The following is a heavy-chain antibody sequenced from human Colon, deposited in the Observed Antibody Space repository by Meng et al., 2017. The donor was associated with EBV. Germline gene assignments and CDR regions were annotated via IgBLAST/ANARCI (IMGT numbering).Heavy chain of an antibody. V-gene: IGHV4-4*02. CDR2: IYRGGGT. D-gene: IGHD2-2*01. CDR1: GGSISTSDW. CDR3: ARVRVIPAAVGFDY. J-gene: IGHJ4*02. Sequence: QVPLQESGPGLVEPAGTLSLTWAVSGGSISTSDWWSWVRQPPGKGLEWIGEIYRGGGTNYNPSFKSRVTISVDTSNNHFSLKLSYVTAADTAVYYCARVRVIPAAVGFDYWGQGTLVTVSS.